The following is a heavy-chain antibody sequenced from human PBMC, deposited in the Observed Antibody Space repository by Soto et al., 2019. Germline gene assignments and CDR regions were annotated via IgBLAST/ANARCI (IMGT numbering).Heavy chain of an antibody. Sequence: GGSLRLSWAASGFTFDDYAMHWVRQAPGKGLEWVSGISWNSGSIGYAYSVKGRFTISRDNAKNSLYLQMNSLRAEDTALYYCAQLTNDAFDIWGQGTMVTVSS. CDR2: ISWNSGSI. CDR3: AQLTNDAFDI. CDR1: GFTFDDYA. J-gene: IGHJ3*02. D-gene: IGHD2-8*01. V-gene: IGHV3-9*01.